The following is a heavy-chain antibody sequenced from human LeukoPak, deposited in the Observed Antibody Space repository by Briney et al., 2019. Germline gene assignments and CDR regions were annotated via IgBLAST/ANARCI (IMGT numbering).Heavy chain of an antibody. V-gene: IGHV4-39*07. CDR3: ARDEDDILTGYYN. D-gene: IGHD3-9*01. Sequence: SETLSLTCTVSGGSISSSSYYWGWIRQLPGKGLEWIGSIYYSGSTYYNPSLKSRVTISVDTSKNQFSLKLSSVTAADTAVYYCARDEDDILTGYYNWGQGTLVTVSS. CDR2: IYYSGST. CDR1: GGSISSSSYY. J-gene: IGHJ4*02.